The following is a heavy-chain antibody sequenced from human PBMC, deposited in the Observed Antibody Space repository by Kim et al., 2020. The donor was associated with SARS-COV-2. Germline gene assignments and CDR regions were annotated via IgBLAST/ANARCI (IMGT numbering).Heavy chain of an antibody. V-gene: IGHV6-1*01. CDR3: ASGYALDI. CDR2: TYYRSRWHN. J-gene: IGHJ3*02. CDR1: GDNVSRSNAA. Sequence: SQTLSLTCAISGDNVSRSNAAWNWIRQSPSRGLEWLGRTYYRSRWHNDYAPSVRGRITFNADTSKNHISLQLNSVTPEDTALYYCASGYALDIWGQGTMATVSS.